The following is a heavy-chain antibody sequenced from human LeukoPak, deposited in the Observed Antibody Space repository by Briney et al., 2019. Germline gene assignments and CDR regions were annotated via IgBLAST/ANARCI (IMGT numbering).Heavy chain of an antibody. CDR3: ARCGGDCYAHTKNYYYYGMDV. CDR2: ISSSSSYI. Sequence: GGSLRLSCAASGFTFSSYSMNWVRQAPEKGLGWVSSISSSSSYIYYADSVKGRFTISRDNAKNSLYLQMNSLRAEDTAVYYCARCGGDCYAHTKNYYYYGMDVWGQGTTVTVSS. V-gene: IGHV3-21*01. D-gene: IGHD2-21*02. J-gene: IGHJ6*02. CDR1: GFTFSSYS.